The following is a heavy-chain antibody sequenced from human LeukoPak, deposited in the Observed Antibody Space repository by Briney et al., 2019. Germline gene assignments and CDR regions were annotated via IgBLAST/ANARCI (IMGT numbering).Heavy chain of an antibody. CDR3: ARENSGSYREFDY. D-gene: IGHD1-26*01. CDR1: GGSIGSYY. CDR2: IYTSGST. J-gene: IGHJ4*02. Sequence: SETLSLTCTVSGGSIGSYYWSWIRQPAGKGLEWIGRIYTSGSTNYNASLKSRVSMSVDTSKNQFSLKLSSVTAADTAVFYCARENSGSYREFDYWGQGTLVTVSS. V-gene: IGHV4-4*07.